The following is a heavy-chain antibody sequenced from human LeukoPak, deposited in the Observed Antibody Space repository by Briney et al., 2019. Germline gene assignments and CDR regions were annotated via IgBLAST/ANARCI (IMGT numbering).Heavy chain of an antibody. CDR3: ARERQLVLYDY. CDR2: ISSSSSYI. V-gene: IGHV3-21*01. CDR1: GFTFSSYS. J-gene: IGHJ4*02. Sequence: GGSLRLSCAASGFTFSSYSMNWVRQAPGKGLEWVSSISSSSSYIYYADSVKGRFTISRDNAKNSLYLQMNSLRAEDTAVYYCARERQLVLYDYWGQGTLVTVSS. D-gene: IGHD6-13*01.